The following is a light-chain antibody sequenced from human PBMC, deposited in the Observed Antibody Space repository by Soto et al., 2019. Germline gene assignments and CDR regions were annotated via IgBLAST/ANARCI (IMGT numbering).Light chain of an antibody. J-gene: IGKJ1*01. Sequence: DIVMTQSPLSLPVTPGEPASISCSSSHSVLQSNGYNYLDWYLQKPGQSPQLLIYLGSNRASGVPDRFSGSGSGTDFTLKVSRVEAEDVGIYYCMQALQTPWTFGQGTKVDIK. CDR3: MQALQTPWT. V-gene: IGKV2-28*01. CDR1: HSVLQSNGYNY. CDR2: LGS.